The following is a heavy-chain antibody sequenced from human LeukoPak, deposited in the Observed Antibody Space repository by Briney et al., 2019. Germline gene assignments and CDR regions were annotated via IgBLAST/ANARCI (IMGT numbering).Heavy chain of an antibody. CDR2: IYTSGST. J-gene: IGHJ4*02. CDR1: GGSISSGSYY. D-gene: IGHD3-9*01. CDR3: ARAPYDILTGQPYYFDY. V-gene: IGHV4-61*02. Sequence: TSETLSLTCTVSGGSISSGSYYWSWIRQPAGKGLEWIGRIYTSGSTNYNPSLKSRVTISVDKSKNQFSLKLSSVTAADTAVYYCARAPYDILTGQPYYFDYWGQGTLVTVSS.